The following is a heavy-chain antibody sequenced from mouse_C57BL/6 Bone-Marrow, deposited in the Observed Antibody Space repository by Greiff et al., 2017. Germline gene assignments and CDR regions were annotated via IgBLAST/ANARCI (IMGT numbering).Heavy chain of an antibody. CDR1: GYTFTDYY. CDR3: ARGNSSGRDYAMDY. Sequence: EVQLQQSGPELVKPGASVKISCKASGYTFTDYYMNWVKQSHGKSLEWIGDINPNNGGTSYNQKFKGKATLTVDKSSSTAYMELRSLTSEDSAFYYCARGNSSGRDYAMDYWGQGTSVTVSS. V-gene: IGHV1-26*01. CDR2: INPNNGGT. D-gene: IGHD3-2*02. J-gene: IGHJ4*01.